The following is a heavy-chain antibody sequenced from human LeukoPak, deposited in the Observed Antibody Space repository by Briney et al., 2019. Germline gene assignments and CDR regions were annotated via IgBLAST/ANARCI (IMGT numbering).Heavy chain of an antibody. D-gene: IGHD3-10*02. J-gene: IGHJ4*02. V-gene: IGHV5-51*01. CDR2: IYPGDSDT. Sequence: GGSLKISFKGSGYRFTSYWIGWVRPMPGKGLEWMGIIYPGDSDTRYSPSFQGQVTISADKSISNAYLQWSSLKASDTAMYYCARLVFGKHVDYWGQGTLVTVSS. CDR1: GYRFTSYW. CDR3: ARLVFGKHVDY.